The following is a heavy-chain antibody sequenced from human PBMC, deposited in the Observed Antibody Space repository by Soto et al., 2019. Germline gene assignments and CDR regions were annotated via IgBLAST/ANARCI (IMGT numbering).Heavy chain of an antibody. D-gene: IGHD3-22*01. CDR1: GDSVSSNSAS. J-gene: IGHJ4*02. CDR3: TREDGSGYTDY. Sequence: SQTLSLTCAISGDSVSSNSASCNWIRHSPSRGLEWLGRTFYRSEWYHHSAVSVKSRILINPDTSKNQFSLQLNSVTPEDTAVYYCTREDGSGYTDYWGQGMLVTVSS. CDR2: TFYRSEWYH. V-gene: IGHV6-1*01.